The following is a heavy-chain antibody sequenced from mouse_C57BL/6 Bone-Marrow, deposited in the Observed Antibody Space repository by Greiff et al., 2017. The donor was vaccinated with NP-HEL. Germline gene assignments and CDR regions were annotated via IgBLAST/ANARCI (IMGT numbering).Heavy chain of an antibody. CDR2: IDPSDSYT. Sequence: VQLQQPGAELVKPGASVKLSCKASGYTFTSYWMQWVKQRPGQGLEWIGEIDPSDSYTNYNQKFNGKATLTVDTSSSTAYMQLSSLTSEDSAVYYCARDHYGSSSFAYWGQGTLVTVSA. CDR3: ARDHYGSSSFAY. CDR1: GYTFTSYW. V-gene: IGHV1-50*01. J-gene: IGHJ3*01. D-gene: IGHD1-1*01.